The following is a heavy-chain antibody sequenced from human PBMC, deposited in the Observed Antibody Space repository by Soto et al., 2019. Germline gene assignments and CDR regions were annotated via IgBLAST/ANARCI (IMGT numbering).Heavy chain of an antibody. J-gene: IGHJ5*02. CDR1: GFTFSSYA. CDR3: AKGVRYSSSSAFDP. D-gene: IGHD6-6*01. CDR2: ISGSGGST. V-gene: IGHV3-23*01. Sequence: SGGSLRLSCAASGFTFSSYAMSWVRQAPGKGLEWVSAISGSGGSTYYADSVKGRFTISRDNSKNTLYLQMNSLRAEDTAVYYCAKGVRYSSSSAFDPWGQGTLVTVSS.